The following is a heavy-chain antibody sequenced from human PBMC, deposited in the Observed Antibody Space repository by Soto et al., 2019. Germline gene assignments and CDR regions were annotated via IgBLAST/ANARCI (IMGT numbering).Heavy chain of an antibody. D-gene: IGHD6-19*01. Sequence: SETLSLTCAVSGGSISSSNWWSWVRQPPGKGLEWIGEIYHSGSTNYNPSVKSRVTIAVDKSKNQCALKLSSGTAADTAVYYCALGDSSGWWGYYYYGMDVWGQGTTVTVSS. CDR1: GGSISSSNW. CDR3: ALGDSSGWWGYYYYGMDV. CDR2: IYHSGST. J-gene: IGHJ6*02. V-gene: IGHV4-4*02.